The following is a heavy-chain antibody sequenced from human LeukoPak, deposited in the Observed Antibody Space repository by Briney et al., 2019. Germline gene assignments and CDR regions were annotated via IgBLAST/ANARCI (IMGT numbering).Heavy chain of an antibody. CDR3: AGGGNYDILTGYQGY. CDR1: GASISSYY. V-gene: IGHV4-59*01. CDR2: IYYSGST. D-gene: IGHD3-9*01. J-gene: IGHJ4*02. Sequence: PSETLSLTCTVSGASISSYYWSWIRQPPGKGLEWIGYIYYSGSTNYNPSLKSRVTISVDASKNQFSLKLSSVTAADTAVYYCAGGGNYDILTGYQGYWGQGTLVTVSS.